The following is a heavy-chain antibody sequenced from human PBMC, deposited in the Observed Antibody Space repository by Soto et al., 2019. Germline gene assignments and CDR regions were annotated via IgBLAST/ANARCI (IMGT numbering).Heavy chain of an antibody. J-gene: IGHJ6*02. CDR1: GFTFSSYA. V-gene: IGHV3-23*01. D-gene: IGHD2-2*01. Sequence: GGSLRLCCAASGFTFSSYAMSWVRQAPGKGLEWVSAISGSGGSTYYADSVKGRFTISRDNSKNTLYLQMNSLRAEDTAVYYCAKRNCISTSCYSYGMDVWGQGTTVTVSS. CDR2: ISGSGGST. CDR3: AKRNCISTSCYSYGMDV.